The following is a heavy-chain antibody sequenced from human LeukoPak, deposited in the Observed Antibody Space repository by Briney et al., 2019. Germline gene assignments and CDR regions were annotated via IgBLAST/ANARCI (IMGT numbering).Heavy chain of an antibody. Sequence: ASVKVSCKVSGYTLTELSMHWVRQAPGKGLEWMGGFDPEDGETIYAQKFQGRVTMTEDTSTDTAYMELSSLRSEDTAVYYCAILQHYGDLAWFDPWGKGTLVTVSS. D-gene: IGHD3-10*01. J-gene: IGHJ5*02. CDR1: GYTLTELS. V-gene: IGHV1-24*01. CDR2: FDPEDGET. CDR3: AILQHYGDLAWFDP.